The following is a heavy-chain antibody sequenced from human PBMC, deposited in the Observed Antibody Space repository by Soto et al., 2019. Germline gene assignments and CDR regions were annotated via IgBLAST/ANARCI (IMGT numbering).Heavy chain of an antibody. D-gene: IGHD2-15*01. J-gene: IGHJ6*03. CDR2: IYPGDSDT. CDR1: GYSFTSYW. CDR3: ARAGYCSGGSCYYYYMDV. V-gene: IGHV5-51*01. Sequence: GESLKISCKGSGYSFTSYWIGWVRQMPGKGLEWMGTIYPGDSDTRYSPSFQGQVTISADKSISTAYLQWSSLKASDTAMYYCARAGYCSGGSCYYYYMDVWGKGTTVTVSS.